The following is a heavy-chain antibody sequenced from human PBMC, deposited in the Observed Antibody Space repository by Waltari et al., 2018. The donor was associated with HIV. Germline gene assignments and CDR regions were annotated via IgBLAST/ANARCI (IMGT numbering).Heavy chain of an antibody. Sequence: QVQLQESGPGLVKPSETLSLTCAVSGYSISSGYYWGWIRQPPGKGLEWIGSIYHSGSTYYNPSLKIRVTISVDTSKNQFSLKLSSVTAADTAVYYCARELRTTVTTGGWFDPWGQGTLVTVSS. D-gene: IGHD4-17*01. CDR1: GYSISSGYY. CDR3: ARELRTTVTTGGWFDP. V-gene: IGHV4-38-2*02. J-gene: IGHJ5*02. CDR2: IYHSGST.